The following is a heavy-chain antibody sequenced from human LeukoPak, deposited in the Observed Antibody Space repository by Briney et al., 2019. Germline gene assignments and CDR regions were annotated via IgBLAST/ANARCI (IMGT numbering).Heavy chain of an antibody. CDR3: ATEYYGACNF. CDR2: IKSKSDGGTT. Sequence: GGSLRLSCSASGFTFNNAWMSWVRQAPGKGLGWVGRIKSKSDGGTTDYAAPVKGRFTISRDDSKNTLYLQMNSLKTEDTAVYFCATEYYGACNFWGQGTLVTVSS. V-gene: IGHV3-15*01. CDR1: GFTFNNAW. D-gene: IGHD4-17*01. J-gene: IGHJ4*02.